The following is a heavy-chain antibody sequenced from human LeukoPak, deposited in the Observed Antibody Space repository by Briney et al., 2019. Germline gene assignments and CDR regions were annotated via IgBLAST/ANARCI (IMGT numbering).Heavy chain of an antibody. Sequence: GGSLRLSCAASGFNFKTYAMTWVRQAPGKGLEWVSAVSGNGGGTYYAESVKGRFTISRDNSKNTLYLQMNILRAEDTALYYCAKGGTFSDYWGQGTLVTVSS. J-gene: IGHJ4*02. CDR3: AKGGTFSDY. V-gene: IGHV3-23*01. CDR1: GFNFKTYA. CDR2: VSGNGGGT.